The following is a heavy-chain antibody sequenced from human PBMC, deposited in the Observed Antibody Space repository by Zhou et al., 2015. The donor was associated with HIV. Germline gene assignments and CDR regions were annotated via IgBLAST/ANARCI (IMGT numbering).Heavy chain of an antibody. CDR1: GDTFNIYA. Sequence: QVQLVQSGAEVKKPGSSVKVSCKASGDTFNIYAFNWVRQAPGQGLEWMGRFIRMFDTANYAQHFQGRVTITADESTTTTYVELSSLRSEDTAVYHCVKETLEGNRWGPGRERGNWYFDLWGRGTLVTVSA. J-gene: IGHJ2*01. V-gene: IGHV1-69*18. CDR3: VKETLEGNRWGPGRERGNWYFDL. D-gene: IGHD3-16*01. CDR2: FIRMFDTA.